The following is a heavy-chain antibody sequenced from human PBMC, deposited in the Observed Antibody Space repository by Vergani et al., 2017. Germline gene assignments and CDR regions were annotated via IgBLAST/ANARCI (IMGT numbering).Heavy chain of an antibody. D-gene: IGHD3-22*01. Sequence: QVQLQESGPGLVKPSETLSLTCTVSGGSISSYYWSWIRQPPGKGLEWIGYIYYSGSTNYNPSLKSRVTISVDTSKNQFSLKLSSVTAADTVVYYCAREVLNYYDSSGYPDPWGQGTLVTVSS. CDR3: AREVLNYYDSSGYPDP. CDR1: GGSISSYY. V-gene: IGHV4-59*01. CDR2: IYYSGST. J-gene: IGHJ5*02.